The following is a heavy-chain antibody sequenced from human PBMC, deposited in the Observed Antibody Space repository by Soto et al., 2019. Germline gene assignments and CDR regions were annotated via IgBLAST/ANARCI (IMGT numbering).Heavy chain of an antibody. CDR1: GGSFSGYY. D-gene: IGHD6-6*01. V-gene: IGHV4-34*01. Sequence: TSETLSLTCAVYGGSFSGYYWSWIRQPPGKGLEWIGEINHSGSTNYNPSLKSRVTISVDTSKNQFSLKLSSVTAADTAVYYCARGRREAARPYYYYGMDVWGQGTTVTVSS. CDR3: ARGRREAARPYYYYGMDV. J-gene: IGHJ6*02. CDR2: INHSGST.